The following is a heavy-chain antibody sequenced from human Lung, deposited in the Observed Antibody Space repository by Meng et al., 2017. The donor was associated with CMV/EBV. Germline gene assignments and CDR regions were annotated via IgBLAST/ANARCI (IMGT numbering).Heavy chain of an antibody. V-gene: IGHV3-23*01. Sequence: GGSXRLXCAASGFXFSSYAMTWVRQAPGKGLEWVSVISGGGGSTYYADSVKGRFTISRDNSKNTLYLQVNSLRAEDTAVYYCARATLEYCSSTSCYPFDYWXQGTXVTVSS. J-gene: IGHJ4*02. CDR2: ISGGGGST. D-gene: IGHD2-2*01. CDR3: ARATLEYCSSTSCYPFDY. CDR1: GFXFSSYA.